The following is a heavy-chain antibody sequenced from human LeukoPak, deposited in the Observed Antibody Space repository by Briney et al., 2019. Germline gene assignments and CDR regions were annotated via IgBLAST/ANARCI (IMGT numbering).Heavy chain of an antibody. CDR2: IIPIFGTA. V-gene: IGHV1-69*13. CDR1: GGTFSSYA. Sequence: SVKVSCKASGGTFSSYAISWVRQAPGQGPEWMGGIIPIFGTANYAQKFQGRVTITADESTSTAYMELSSLRSEDTAVYYCARASENDIVVVPAAIKGSYYYYGMDVWGQGTTVTVSS. D-gene: IGHD2-2*01. J-gene: IGHJ6*02. CDR3: ARASENDIVVVPAAIKGSYYYYGMDV.